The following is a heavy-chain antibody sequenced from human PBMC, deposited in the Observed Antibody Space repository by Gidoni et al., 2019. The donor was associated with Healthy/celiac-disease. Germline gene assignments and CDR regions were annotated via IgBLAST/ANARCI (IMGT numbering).Heavy chain of an antibody. CDR3: ARVGSLLLRFLEWTAGGMDV. Sequence: QVQLVQSGADVKKPGASLKVSCSPPGAPFPGYYLHWVRQAPGQGLEWMGWINPNSGGTNYAQKFQGRVTRTRDTSISTAYMELSRLRSDDTAVYYCARVGSLLLRFLEWTAGGMDVWGQGTTVTVSS. V-gene: IGHV1-2*02. J-gene: IGHJ6*02. D-gene: IGHD3-3*01. CDR2: INPNSGGT. CDR1: GAPFPGYY.